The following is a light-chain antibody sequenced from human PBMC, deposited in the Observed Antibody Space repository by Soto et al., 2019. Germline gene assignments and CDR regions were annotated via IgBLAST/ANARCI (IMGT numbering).Light chain of an antibody. J-gene: IGKJ5*01. CDR3: QHYVERSPIT. V-gene: IGKV3-20*01. CDR1: QSVSSY. Sequence: EIVLTQSPATLSLSPGERATLSCRASQSVSSYLAWYQQKPGQAPRLLIYGASSRATGIPDRFSGSGSGTDFTLTISRLEPEDFALYYCQHYVERSPITFGQGTRLEIK. CDR2: GAS.